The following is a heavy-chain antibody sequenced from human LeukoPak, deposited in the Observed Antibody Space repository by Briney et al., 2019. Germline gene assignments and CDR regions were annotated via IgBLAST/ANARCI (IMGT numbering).Heavy chain of an antibody. V-gene: IGHV3-74*01. CDR2: IEGDGSST. CDR3: ARARYGSGSPYYYYYMDV. Sequence: GGSLRLSCAASGFTFSSYWMHWVRQGPGKGLVWVSRIEGDGSSTSYADSVKGRFTISRDNAKNTLYLQMNSLRAEDTAVYYCARARYGSGSPYYYYYMDVWGKGTTVTVSS. J-gene: IGHJ6*03. CDR1: GFTFSSYW. D-gene: IGHD3-10*01.